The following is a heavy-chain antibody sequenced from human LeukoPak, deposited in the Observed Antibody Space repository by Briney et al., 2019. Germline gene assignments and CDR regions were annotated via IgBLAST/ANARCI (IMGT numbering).Heavy chain of an antibody. CDR2: IYPGDSDT. CDR1: GYSFTSYW. CDR3: ATTPPGPSHHLWFGMH. D-gene: IGHD3-10*01. Sequence: GESLKISCKGSGYSFTSYWIGWVRQMPGKGLEWMGIIYPGDSDTRYSPSFQGRVTISADKSISTAYLQWSSLKASDTAMYYCATTPPGPSHHLWFGMHWGQGTLVTVSS. V-gene: IGHV5-51*01. J-gene: IGHJ4*02.